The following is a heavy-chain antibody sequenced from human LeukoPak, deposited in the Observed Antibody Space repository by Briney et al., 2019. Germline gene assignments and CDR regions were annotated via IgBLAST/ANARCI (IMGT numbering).Heavy chain of an antibody. V-gene: IGHV4-61*08. CDR3: GRRGVTPGEVDI. D-gene: IGHD4-23*01. CDR2: IYYSGST. Sequence: KTSETLSLTCTVSGGSIMVAAYSWSWIRQPPGKGLEWIGYIYYSGSTNYNPSLKSRVTISVDAPKNQFSLKLSSVTAADTAVYYCGRRGVTPGEVDIWGQGTMVTVSS. CDR1: GGSIMVAAYS. J-gene: IGHJ3*02.